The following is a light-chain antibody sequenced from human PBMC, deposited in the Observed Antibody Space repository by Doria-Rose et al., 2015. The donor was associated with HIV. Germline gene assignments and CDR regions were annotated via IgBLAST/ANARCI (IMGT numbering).Light chain of an antibody. Sequence: TQSLGTLSLSPGARATLSCRASQRVKSSYLAWYQQKPDQAPRLLIDDASTRASGIPDRFSGSGSGTDSTLTISRLEPEDVAVYYCQQYGTSRGTFGQGTRLEIK. V-gene: IGKV3-20*01. CDR2: DAS. J-gene: IGKJ5*01. CDR3: QQYGTSRGT. CDR1: QRVKSSY.